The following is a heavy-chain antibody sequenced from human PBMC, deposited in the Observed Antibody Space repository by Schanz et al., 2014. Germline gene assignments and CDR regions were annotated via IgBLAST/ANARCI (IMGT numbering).Heavy chain of an antibody. CDR1: GFAFSVYG. CDR3: AKDLLYGAPMPLNHLDY. Sequence: EVQLVESGGGLVQPGGSLRLSCAASGFAFSVYGMHWVRQAPGKGLEWVSSISSSGSYIHYADSVKGRFTISRDNAKNSLYLQMNSLRAEDTAVYYCAKDLLYGAPMPLNHLDYWGQGTLVTVSS. D-gene: IGHD2-2*01. J-gene: IGHJ4*02. V-gene: IGHV3-21*04. CDR2: ISSSGSYI.